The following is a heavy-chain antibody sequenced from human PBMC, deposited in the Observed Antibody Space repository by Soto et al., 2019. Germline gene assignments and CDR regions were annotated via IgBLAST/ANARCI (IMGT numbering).Heavy chain of an antibody. D-gene: IGHD5-18*01. J-gene: IGHJ4*02. CDR1: GGTFGSHG. V-gene: IGHV1-69*13. Sequence: SVKVSCKASGGTFGSHGVAWVRQAPGQGLERMGGFIAMLGTPTYAKKVQGRATITADESLTSSYLELRSLRSEDTAVYFCARGAMAKFDYWGQGTVVTVSS. CDR3: ARGAMAKFDY. CDR2: FIAMLGTP.